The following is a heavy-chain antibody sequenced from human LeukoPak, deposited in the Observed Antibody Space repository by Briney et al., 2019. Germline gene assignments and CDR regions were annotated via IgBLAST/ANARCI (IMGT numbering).Heavy chain of an antibody. J-gene: IGHJ6*03. CDR2: ISSSSSTI. V-gene: IGHV3-48*01. D-gene: IGHD3-3*01. CDR3: ARADYDFWSRYYYMDV. CDR1: VFTFSSYI. Sequence: PGGSLRLSCAASVFTFSSYIMDWVRQAPGKGVEGVSYISSSSSTIYYADSVKGRFTISRDNAKNSLYLQMNSLRAEDTAVYYCARADYDFWSRYYYMDVWGKGTTVTVSS.